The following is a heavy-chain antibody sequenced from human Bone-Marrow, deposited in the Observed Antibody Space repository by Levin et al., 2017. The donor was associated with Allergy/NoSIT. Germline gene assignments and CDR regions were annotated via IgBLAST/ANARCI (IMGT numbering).Heavy chain of an antibody. D-gene: IGHD5-12*01. J-gene: IGHJ4*02. CDR3: AKIQGRDLLTLRIWRGSVYYFDY. CDR1: GFSFNMYA. V-gene: IGHV3-23*01. Sequence: QAGGSLRLSCAASGFSFNMYAMTWVRQAPGKGLEWVSSISGTGDGTFYADSVKGRFTISRDNSKNTLYLHMNNLGAEDTAIYHCAKIQGRDLLTLRIWRGSVYYFDYWGQGTQVTVSS. CDR2: ISGTGDGT.